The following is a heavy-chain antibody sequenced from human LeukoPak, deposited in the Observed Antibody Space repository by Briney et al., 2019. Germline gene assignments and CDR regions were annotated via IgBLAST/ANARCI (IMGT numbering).Heavy chain of an antibody. Sequence: SETLSLTCTVSGGSISSGGYYWSWIRQPPGKGLEWIGEINHSGSTNYNPSLKSRVTISVDTSKNQFSLKLSSVTAADTAVYYCARAQPYDFWSGLALDYWGQGTLVTVSS. D-gene: IGHD3-3*01. V-gene: IGHV4-39*07. CDR2: INHSGST. CDR1: GGSISSGGYY. J-gene: IGHJ4*02. CDR3: ARAQPYDFWSGLALDY.